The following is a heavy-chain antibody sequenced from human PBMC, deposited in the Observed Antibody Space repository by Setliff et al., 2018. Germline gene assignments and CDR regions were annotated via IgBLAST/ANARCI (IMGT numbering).Heavy chain of an antibody. CDR1: GYTFTRYY. Sequence: ASVKVSCKASGYTFTRYYMHWVRQAPGQGLEWMGWINPNSGGTNYAQKFQGWVTMTRDTSISTAYMELSRLRSDDTAVYYCARSRDGGNSSGYSGAFDIWGQGTMVTVSS. CDR3: ARSRDGGNSSGYSGAFDI. V-gene: IGHV1-2*04. D-gene: IGHD3-22*01. J-gene: IGHJ3*02. CDR2: INPNSGGT.